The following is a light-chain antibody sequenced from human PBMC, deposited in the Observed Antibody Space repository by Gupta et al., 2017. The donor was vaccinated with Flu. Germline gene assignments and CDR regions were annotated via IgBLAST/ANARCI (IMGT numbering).Light chain of an antibody. CDR1: QSVSSN. J-gene: IGKJ4*01. CDR2: GAF. Sequence: PATRSGAPGERATLSCRASQSVSSNLAWYQQKPGQAPRLLIYGAFSRATGIPARFSGSGSGTEFTLTISSLQSEDFAIYYCQQDNKWPLTFGGGTKVEIK. CDR3: QQDNKWPLT. V-gene: IGKV3-15*01.